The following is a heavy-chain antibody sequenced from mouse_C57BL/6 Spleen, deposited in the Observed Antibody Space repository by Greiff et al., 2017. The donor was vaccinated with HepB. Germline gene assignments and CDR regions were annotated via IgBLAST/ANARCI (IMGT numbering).Heavy chain of an antibody. CDR2: ISYDGSN. D-gene: IGHD2-1*01. V-gene: IGHV3-6*01. J-gene: IGHJ4*01. CDR1: GYSITSGYY. CDR3: ARGKLPGMDY. Sequence: VQLQQSGPGLVKPSQSLSLTCSVTGYSITSGYYWNWIRQFPGNKLEWMGYISYDGSNNYNPSLKNRISITRDTSKNQFFLKLNSVTTEDTATYYCARGKLPGMDYWGQGTSVTVSS.